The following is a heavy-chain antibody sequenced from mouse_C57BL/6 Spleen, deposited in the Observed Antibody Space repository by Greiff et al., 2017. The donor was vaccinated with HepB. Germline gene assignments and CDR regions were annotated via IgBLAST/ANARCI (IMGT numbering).Heavy chain of an antibody. Sequence: EVQLQQSGPELVKPGASVKISCKASGYSFTGYYMNWVKQSPEKSLEWIGEINPSTGGTTYNQKFKAKATLTVDKSSSTAYMQLKSLTSEDSAVYYCARNHYYGSSYEYFDVWGTGTTGTVSS. CDR2: INPSTGGT. J-gene: IGHJ1*03. CDR1: GYSFTGYY. V-gene: IGHV1-42*01. D-gene: IGHD1-1*01. CDR3: ARNHYYGSSYEYFDV.